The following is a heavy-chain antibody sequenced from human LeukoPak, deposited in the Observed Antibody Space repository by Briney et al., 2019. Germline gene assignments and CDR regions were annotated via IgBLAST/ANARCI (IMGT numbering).Heavy chain of an antibody. CDR3: ARRYNYVFDY. J-gene: IGHJ4*02. CDR1: GGSISSDSYY. CDR2: IYTSGST. D-gene: IGHD1-1*01. V-gene: IGHV4-61*02. Sequence: PSETLSLTCTVSGGSISSDSYYWSWIRQPAGKGLEWIGRIYTSGSTNFSPSLKSRVTISVDTSKNQFSLKLSSVTAADTAVYYCARRYNYVFDYWGQGTLVTVSS.